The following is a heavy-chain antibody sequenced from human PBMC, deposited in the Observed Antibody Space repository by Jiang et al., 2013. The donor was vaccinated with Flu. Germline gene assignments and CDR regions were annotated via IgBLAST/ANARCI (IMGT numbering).Heavy chain of an antibody. CDR1: GGSISTYY. V-gene: IGHV4-59*01. Sequence: PGLVKPSETLSLTCTVSGGSISTYYWNWIRQSPGKGLEWIGYIYYSGSSSYNPSLKSRVTISVDTSRNQFSLKLSSLTPADTAVYYCARFYSSSSYNWFDLWGQGTLVTVSS. D-gene: IGHD6-6*01. CDR3: ARFYSSSSYNWFDL. CDR2: IYYSGSS. J-gene: IGHJ5*02.